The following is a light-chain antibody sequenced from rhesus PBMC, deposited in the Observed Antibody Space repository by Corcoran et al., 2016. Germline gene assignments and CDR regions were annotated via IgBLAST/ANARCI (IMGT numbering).Light chain of an antibody. CDR1: QSVGSY. J-gene: IGKJ1*01. CDR2: GAS. Sequence: ETVVTQSPATLALSPGERATLSCRASQSVGSYLAWYQQKPGQAPRLLIYGASSRATGIPDRVSGSGSVTDFTLTISSLEPEDVGVYYCQQSSNLSRTFGQGTKVEIK. CDR3: QQSSNLSRT. V-gene: IGKV3-24*04.